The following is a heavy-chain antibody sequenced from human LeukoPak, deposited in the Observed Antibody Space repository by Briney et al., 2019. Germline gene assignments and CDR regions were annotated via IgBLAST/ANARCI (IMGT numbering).Heavy chain of an antibody. CDR1: GFSFSTQR. J-gene: IGHJ4*02. Sequence: PGGSLRLSCAASGFSFSTQRMHWVRQAPGKGLVWVSYINIDERITGHADSVKGRFTISRDNSKNTLYLQMNSLRAEDTAVYYCARDFNYYDSSGYYIGYFDYWGQGTLVTVSS. CDR3: ARDFNYYDSSGYYIGYFDY. V-gene: IGHV3-74*01. D-gene: IGHD3-22*01. CDR2: INIDERIT.